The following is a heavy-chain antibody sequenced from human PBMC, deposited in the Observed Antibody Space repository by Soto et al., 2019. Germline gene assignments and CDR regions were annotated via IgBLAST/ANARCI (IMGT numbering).Heavy chain of an antibody. Sequence: EVQLLESGGGLVQPGGSLRLACAASGFTFSNYAMSRVRQASGQRLEWVSPISGSDGVTYYADSVKGRFTISRDISKNTLYLQIKSLGVEDTAVYYWAKLSGSSWRGSVDVLGQGTNVTGS. CDR1: GFTFSNYA. J-gene: IGHJ6*02. CDR2: ISGSDGVT. D-gene: IGHD6-13*01. V-gene: IGHV3-23*01. CDR3: AKLSGSSWRGSVDV.